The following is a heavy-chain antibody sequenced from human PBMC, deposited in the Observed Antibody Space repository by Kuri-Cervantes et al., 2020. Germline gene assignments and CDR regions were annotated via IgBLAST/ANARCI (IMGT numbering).Heavy chain of an antibody. Sequence: SETLSLTCTVSGGSISSHYWSWIRQPPGKGLEWIGRIYTSGSTNYNPSLKSRVTISVDTSKNQFSLKLSSVTAADTAVYYCARALGGVSVVAKWPDYWGQGTLVTVSS. CDR2: IYTSGST. D-gene: IGHD5-12*01. CDR1: GGSISSHY. V-gene: IGHV4-4*08. J-gene: IGHJ4*02. CDR3: ARALGGVSVVAKWPDY.